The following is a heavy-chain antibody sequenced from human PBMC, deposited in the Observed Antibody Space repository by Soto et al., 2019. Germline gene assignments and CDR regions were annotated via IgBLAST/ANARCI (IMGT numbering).Heavy chain of an antibody. D-gene: IGHD6-6*01. J-gene: IGHJ3*02. CDR2: ISAYNGNT. V-gene: IGHV1-18*01. Sequence: ASVKVSCKASGYTCTSYGISWVRQAPGQGLEWMGWISAYNGNTNYAQKLQGRVTMTTDTSTSTAYMELRSLRSDDTAVYYCASGGYSSSPNDAFDIWGQGTMVTVSS. CDR3: ASGGYSSSPNDAFDI. CDR1: GYTCTSYG.